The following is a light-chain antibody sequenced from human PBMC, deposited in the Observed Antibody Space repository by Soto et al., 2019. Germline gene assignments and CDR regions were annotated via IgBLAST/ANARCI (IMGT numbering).Light chain of an antibody. J-gene: IGKJ4*01. V-gene: IGKV1-33*01. CDR2: DAS. CDR1: QDISKY. Sequence: DIPMTQSPSSLSASVGDRVIITCQASQDISKYLNWYQQKPGKAPKLLIYDASKFETGVPSRFSGSASGTDFTFTISSLQPEDIATYYCQQYDNLPLTFGGGTKVEIK. CDR3: QQYDNLPLT.